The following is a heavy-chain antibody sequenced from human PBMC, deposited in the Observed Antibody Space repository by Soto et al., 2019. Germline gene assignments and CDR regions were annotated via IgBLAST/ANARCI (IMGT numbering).Heavy chain of an antibody. CDR2: IYYSGST. J-gene: IGHJ4*02. CDR3: ARQAPTYYYGSGSLFDY. V-gene: IGHV4-59*08. CDR1: GGSISSYY. D-gene: IGHD3-10*01. Sequence: SETLSLTCTVSGGSISSYYWSWIRQPPGKGLEWIGYIYYSGSTNYNPSLKSRVTISVDTPKNQFSLKLSSVTAADTAVYYCARQAPTYYYGSGSLFDYWGQGTLVTVSS.